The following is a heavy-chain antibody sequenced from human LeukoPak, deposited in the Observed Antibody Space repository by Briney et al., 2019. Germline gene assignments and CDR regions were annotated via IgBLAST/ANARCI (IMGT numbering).Heavy chain of an antibody. CDR1: GGSISGYY. Sequence: PSETLSLTCTVSGGSISGYYRSWIRRPAGKGLECIGRIYSSGTANYNPSLKSRVTMSVDTSKNQVSLKLTSVTAADTAVYYCARDTGYFGSGGFDQWGQGTLVTVCS. V-gene: IGHV4-4*07. CDR3: ARDTGYFGSGGFDQ. D-gene: IGHD3-10*01. J-gene: IGHJ4*02. CDR2: IYSSGTA.